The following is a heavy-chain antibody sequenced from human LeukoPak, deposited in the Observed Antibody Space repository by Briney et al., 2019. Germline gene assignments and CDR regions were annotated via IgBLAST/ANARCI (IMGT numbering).Heavy chain of an antibody. J-gene: IGHJ5*02. V-gene: IGHV4-38-2*02. D-gene: IGHD4-11*01. CDR2: IYHSGST. CDR1: GYSISSGYY. Sequence: PSETPSLTCTVSGYSISSGYYWGWIRQPPGKGLEWIGSIYHSGSTYYNPSLKSRVTISVDTSKNQFSLKLSSVTAADTAVYYCARYSNLSPNWFDPWGQGTLVTVSS. CDR3: ARYSNLSPNWFDP.